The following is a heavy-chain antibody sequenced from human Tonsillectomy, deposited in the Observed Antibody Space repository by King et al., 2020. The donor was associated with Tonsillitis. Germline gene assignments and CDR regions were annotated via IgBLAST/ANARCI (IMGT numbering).Heavy chain of an antibody. CDR1: GGSFSGYY. CDR2: INHSGST. CDR3: ARGSSGTGIAAAGIAFDY. Sequence: VQLQQWGAGLLKPSETLSLPCAVYGGSFSGYYWSWIRQPPGKGLEWIGEINHSGSTNYNPSLKSRVTISVDTSKNQFSLKLSSVTAADTAVYYCARGSSGTGIAAAGIAFDYWGQGTLVTVSS. J-gene: IGHJ4*02. V-gene: IGHV4-34*01. D-gene: IGHD6-13*01.